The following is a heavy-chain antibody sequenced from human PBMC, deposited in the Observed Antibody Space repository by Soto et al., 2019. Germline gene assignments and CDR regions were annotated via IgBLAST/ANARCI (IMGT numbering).Heavy chain of an antibody. CDR2: IRRKANSYAT. V-gene: IGHV3-73*01. CDR3: TRLRYCGGGSCFDAFDI. D-gene: IGHD2-15*01. CDR1: GFNFSGSA. Sequence: GGSLRLSCAASGFNFSGSAMHWVRQASGKGLEWVGRIRRKANSYATAYAASLKGRITISRDDSKDTAYLQINSLKTVDTAVYYCTRLRYCGGGSCFDAFDIWGQGTMVTVSS. J-gene: IGHJ3*02.